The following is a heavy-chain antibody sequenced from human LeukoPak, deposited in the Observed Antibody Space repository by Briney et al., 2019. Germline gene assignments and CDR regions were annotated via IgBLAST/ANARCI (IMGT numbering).Heavy chain of an antibody. V-gene: IGHV4-59*08. Sequence: PSETLSLTCTVSSGSIRNYHWSWVRQPPGKGLEWVGFIYYSGNTKYNPSLMRRVTMSVDTSSNQFSLRLPSVTAADTAVYYCARHPLETRNNTTVSRLAFDHWGQGTQVTVSS. CDR2: IYYSGNT. J-gene: IGHJ4*02. CDR3: ARHPLETRNNTTVSRLAFDH. D-gene: IGHD1/OR15-1a*01. CDR1: SGSIRNYH.